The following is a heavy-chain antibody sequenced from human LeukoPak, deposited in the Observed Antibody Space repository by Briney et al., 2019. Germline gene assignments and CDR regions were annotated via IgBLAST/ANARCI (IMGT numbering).Heavy chain of an antibody. CDR1: GSTFSSYA. CDR3: ARDRGSTPNWFDP. J-gene: IGHJ5*02. D-gene: IGHD3-10*01. V-gene: IGHV3-30*01. Sequence: GGSLRLSCAASGSTFSSYAMHWVRQAPGKGLEWVAVISYDGSNKYYADSVKGRFTISRDNSKNTLYLQMNSLRAEDTAVYYCARDRGSTPNWFDPWGQGTLVSVSS. CDR2: ISYDGSNK.